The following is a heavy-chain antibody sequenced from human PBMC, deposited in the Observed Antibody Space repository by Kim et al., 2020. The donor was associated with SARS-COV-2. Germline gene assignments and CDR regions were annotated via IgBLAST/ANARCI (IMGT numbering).Heavy chain of an antibody. J-gene: IGHJ4*02. Sequence: GGSLRLSCAASGFTFSSYGMTWVRQAPGKALEWVSTISGSGGGTYYADSVKGRFTISRDDSKNTVYLQINSLRVEDTAVYYCAKDLSYFGQGCGDYWGQG. CDR2: ISGSGGGT. D-gene: IGHD3-16*02. CDR3: AKDLSYFGQGCGDY. V-gene: IGHV3-23*01. CDR1: GFTFSSYG.